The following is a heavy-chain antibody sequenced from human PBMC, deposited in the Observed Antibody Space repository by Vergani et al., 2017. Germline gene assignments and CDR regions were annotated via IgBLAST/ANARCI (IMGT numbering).Heavy chain of an antibody. Sequence: QVQLQQWGAGLLKPSETLSLTCAVYGGSFSGYYWSWIRQPPGKGLEWIGEINHSGSTNYNPSLKSRVTISVDTSKNQFSLKLSSVTAADTAVYYCARGWTYSSSSERWFDPWGQGTLVTVSS. D-gene: IGHD6-6*01. CDR1: GGSFSGYY. V-gene: IGHV4-34*01. CDR3: ARGWTYSSSSERWFDP. CDR2: INHSGST. J-gene: IGHJ5*02.